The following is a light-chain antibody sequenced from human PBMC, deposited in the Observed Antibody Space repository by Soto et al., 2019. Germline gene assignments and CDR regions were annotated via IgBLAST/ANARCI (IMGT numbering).Light chain of an antibody. V-gene: IGKV1-5*03. J-gene: IGKJ1*01. CDR2: KAS. Sequence: DMQLTRSPSSVSACVGDRVTMTFLASERINNWLAWYQQKPGKAPNLLIYKASTLESGVPSRFSGSGSGTEFTLTISSLQPDDFATYYCQQYNSYSWTFGQGTKVDIK. CDR1: ERINNW. CDR3: QQYNSYSWT.